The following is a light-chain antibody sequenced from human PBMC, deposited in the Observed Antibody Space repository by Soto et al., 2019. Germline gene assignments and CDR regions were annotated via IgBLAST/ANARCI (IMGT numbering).Light chain of an antibody. Sequence: EIVLTQSPATLSVSPGERATLSCRASQSVSDYLAWYQQKPGQAPRLLIHGASTRANGIPVRFSGSGSGTKFPLTISSLQSEDFAIYYCQQYNDWPYTFGQGTKLEIK. CDR3: QQYNDWPYT. J-gene: IGKJ2*01. CDR1: QSVSDY. CDR2: GAS. V-gene: IGKV3-15*01.